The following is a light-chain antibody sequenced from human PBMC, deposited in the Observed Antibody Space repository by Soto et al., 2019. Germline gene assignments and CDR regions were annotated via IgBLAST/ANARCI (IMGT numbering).Light chain of an antibody. CDR2: KAA. V-gene: IGKV1-5*03. Sequence: DIQMTQSPSTLSASFGDRVAITCRASDNIVHWVAWYQQKPGKAPKLLIYKAANLADEVPSRFAGSGSGTDFTLTITRLQPDDFATYYCQHYNSSSRTFGQGTKVDI. CDR1: DNIVHW. CDR3: QHYNSSSRT. J-gene: IGKJ1*01.